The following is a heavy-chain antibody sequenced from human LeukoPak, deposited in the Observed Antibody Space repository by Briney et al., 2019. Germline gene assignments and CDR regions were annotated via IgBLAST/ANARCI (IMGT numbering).Heavy chain of an antibody. D-gene: IGHD1-26*01. CDR3: ARFAYTGGLKFDY. CDR1: RFTFSSYR. Sequence: GGSLRLSCAASRFTFSSYRMSWVRLAPGKGLEWVANIKQDGSEKYYVDSVKGRFTISRDNAKNSVYLEMNSLRAEDTAIYYCARFAYTGGLKFDYWGQGTLVTVSS. CDR2: IKQDGSEK. J-gene: IGHJ4*02. V-gene: IGHV3-7*01.